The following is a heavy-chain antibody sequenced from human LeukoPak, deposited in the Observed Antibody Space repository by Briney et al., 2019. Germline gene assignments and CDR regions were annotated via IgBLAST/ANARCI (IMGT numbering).Heavy chain of an antibody. CDR3: AREVVRGDMDV. V-gene: IGHV4-61*02. D-gene: IGHD3-10*01. CDR1: SGSISSSNYY. CDR2: ISTIGIT. J-gene: IGHJ6*04. Sequence: PSETLSLTCTVSSGSISSSNYYWSWIRQPAGKGLEWIGRISTIGITNYNPSLNSRVTISIDTSKNQFSLKLSSVTAADTAVYYCAREVVRGDMDVWGKGTTVTISS.